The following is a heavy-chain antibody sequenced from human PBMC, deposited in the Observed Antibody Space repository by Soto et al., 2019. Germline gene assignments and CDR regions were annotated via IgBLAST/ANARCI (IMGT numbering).Heavy chain of an antibody. CDR1: GGSISSGDYY. CDR2: IYYSGST. J-gene: IGHJ4*02. CDR3: ARERGITIFGVVIHKAPSSFDY. V-gene: IGHV4-30-4*01. Sequence: SETLSLTCTVSGGSISSGDYYWSWIRQPPGKGLEWIGYIYYSGSTYYNPSLKSRVTISVDTSKNQFSLKLSSVTAADTAVYYCARERGITIFGVVIHKAPSSFDYWGQGTLVTVSS. D-gene: IGHD3-3*01.